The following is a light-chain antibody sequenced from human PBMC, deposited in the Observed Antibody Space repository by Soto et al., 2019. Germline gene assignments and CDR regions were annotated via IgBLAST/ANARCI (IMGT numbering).Light chain of an antibody. CDR2: AVS. V-gene: IGKV1-39*01. CDR3: QQSFATLWT. Sequence: DIQMTQSPSSLSASVGDRVTITCRASQNISRYFNWYQQKPGKAPNLLIYAVSILESGVPSRFSGSGSGTDFTLTINSLQPEDIATYYCQQSFATLWTFGQGTKVDIK. CDR1: QNISRY. J-gene: IGKJ1*01.